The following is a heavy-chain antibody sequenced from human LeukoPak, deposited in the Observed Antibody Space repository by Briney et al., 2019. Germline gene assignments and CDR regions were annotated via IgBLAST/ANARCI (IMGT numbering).Heavy chain of an antibody. J-gene: IGHJ4*02. CDR3: ATYSSSWYFFDY. Sequence: SETLSLTCTVSGDSPSSSSYYWGWIRQPPGKGLEWIGSIFYSGTTSYNPSLKSRVTISVDTSKNQLSLKLSSVTAADTAVFYCATYSSSWYFFDYWGQGTLVTVSS. V-gene: IGHV4-39*01. CDR2: IFYSGTT. D-gene: IGHD6-13*01. CDR1: GDSPSSSSYY.